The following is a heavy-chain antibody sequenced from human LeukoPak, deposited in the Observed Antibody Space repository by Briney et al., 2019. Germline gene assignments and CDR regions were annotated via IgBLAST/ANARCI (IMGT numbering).Heavy chain of an antibody. CDR2: TLNSGTT. D-gene: IGHD1-1*01. J-gene: IGHJ4*02. V-gene: IGHV4-59*01. CDR3: VKVGTGTVDY. CDR1: GASITYYH. Sequence: SETLSLTCSVSGASITYYHWGWIRQSPGRGLEWIGYTLNSGTTNYNPSLKSRVTISVDASKNQFSLRLSSVTAADTALYYCVKVGTGTVDYWGQGTLVTVSS.